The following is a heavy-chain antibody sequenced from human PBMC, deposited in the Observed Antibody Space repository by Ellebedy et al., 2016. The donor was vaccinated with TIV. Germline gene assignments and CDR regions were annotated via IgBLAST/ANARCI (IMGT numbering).Heavy chain of an antibody. D-gene: IGHD4-23*01. Sequence: GGSLRLSXAASGFNSSPYAMHWVRQAPGKGLEWVAVISSDGSNKDYADSVKGRFTISRDNSKNTLYLQMNSLGAEDTAVYYCAKDRGYGGNGLESWGQGTLVTVPS. J-gene: IGHJ4*02. CDR3: AKDRGYGGNGLES. CDR2: ISSDGSNK. CDR1: GFNSSPYA. V-gene: IGHV3-30*18.